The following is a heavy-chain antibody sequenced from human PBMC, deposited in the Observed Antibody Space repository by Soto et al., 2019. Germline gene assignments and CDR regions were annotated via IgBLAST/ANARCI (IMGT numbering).Heavy chain of an antibody. CDR1: GFSFTSAW. Sequence: GESLKISCQGSGFSFTSAWIGWVRQMPGKGLEWMGLIYPGDSDTRYSPSFQGQVTISADKSISTAYLQWSSLKASDTAIYYCARSHGMDVWGQGTTVTVSS. CDR2: IYPGDSDT. V-gene: IGHV5-51*01. CDR3: ARSHGMDV. J-gene: IGHJ6*02.